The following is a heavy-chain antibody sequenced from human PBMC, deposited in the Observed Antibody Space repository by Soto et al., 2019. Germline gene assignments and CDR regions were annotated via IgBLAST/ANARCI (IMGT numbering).Heavy chain of an antibody. CDR1: GGFVSSSSYS. D-gene: IGHD2-2*03. CDR2: IYSSENT. J-gene: IGHJ6*02. V-gene: IGHV4-39*01. Sequence: QLQVQESGPRLVKPSETLSLTCSVSGGFVSSSSYSWGWIRQSPGKGLEWIGTIYSSENTYYNPSLLSRVTISVDTSKNEFSLRLSSVTAADTAVYYCARLNGYCISTNCHGYYGMDVWGQGTTVTVSS. CDR3: ARLNGYCISTNCHGYYGMDV.